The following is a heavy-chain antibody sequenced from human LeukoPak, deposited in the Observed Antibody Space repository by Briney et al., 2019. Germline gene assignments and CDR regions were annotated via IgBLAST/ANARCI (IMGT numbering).Heavy chain of an antibody. V-gene: IGHV4-59*01. D-gene: IGHD3-22*01. CDR3: ARGDDSSGYYIPIIDY. CDR1: GGSISSYY. J-gene: IGHJ4*02. Sequence: PSETLSLTCTVSGGSISSYYWSWIRQPPGKGLEWIGYIYYSGSTNYNPSLKSRVTISVDTSKNQFSLKLSSVTAADTAVYYCARGDDSSGYYIPIIDYWGQGTLVTVSS. CDR2: IYYSGST.